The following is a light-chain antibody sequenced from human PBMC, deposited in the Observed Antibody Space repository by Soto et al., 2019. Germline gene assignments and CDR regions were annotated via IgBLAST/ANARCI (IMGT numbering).Light chain of an antibody. CDR1: QNINFY. CDR3: QQYNSYSSWT. J-gene: IGKJ1*01. V-gene: IGKV1-5*01. CDR2: DVS. Sequence: DIQMTQSPSTLSASVGDRVTITCRASQNINFYLAWYQQKPGKAPQILLFDVSRLARGVPSWFSGSGSGTEFTLTISSLQPDDFATYYCQQYNSYSSWTFGLGTKVDIK.